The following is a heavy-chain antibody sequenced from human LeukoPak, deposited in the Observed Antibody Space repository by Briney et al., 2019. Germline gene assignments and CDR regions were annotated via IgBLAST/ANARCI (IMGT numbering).Heavy chain of an antibody. CDR3: ARGRNDFWSGTFDY. CDR2: INYSGST. CDR1: GGSFSGYY. Sequence: SETLSLTCAVYGGSFSGYYWSWIRQPPGKGLEWIGEINYSGSTNYNPSLKSRVTISVDTSKNQFSLKLSSVTAADTAVYYCARGRNDFWSGTFDYWGQGTLVTVSS. D-gene: IGHD3-3*01. J-gene: IGHJ4*02. V-gene: IGHV4-34*01.